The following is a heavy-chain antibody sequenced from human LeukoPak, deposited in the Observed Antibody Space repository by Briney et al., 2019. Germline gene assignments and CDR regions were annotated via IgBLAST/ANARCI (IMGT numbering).Heavy chain of an antibody. CDR3: AKRPTYGSGSYSYYFDY. J-gene: IGHJ4*02. Sequence: PGRSLRLSCAASGFTFSSFWMHWVRQAPGKGLEWVSRMNSDESSITYADSVKGRFTISRDNAKNTLYLQMNSLRAEDTAVYYCAKRPTYGSGSYSYYFDYWGQGTLVTVSS. D-gene: IGHD3-10*01. CDR2: MNSDESSI. V-gene: IGHV3-74*01. CDR1: GFTFSSFW.